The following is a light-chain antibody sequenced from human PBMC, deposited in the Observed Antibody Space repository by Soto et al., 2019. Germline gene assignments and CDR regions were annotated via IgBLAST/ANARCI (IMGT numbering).Light chain of an antibody. CDR1: QDISSS. J-gene: IGKJ2*03. Sequence: IHLTQSPSSLSASVGDRVTITCRASQDISSSLAWYQQKPGNAPKLLIYAASTLQRGVTSRFSGGGSGAHFTLTISSLQPEDSATYYCQQQGSFGQGTKLEIK. CDR3: QQQGS. V-gene: IGKV1-9*01. CDR2: AAS.